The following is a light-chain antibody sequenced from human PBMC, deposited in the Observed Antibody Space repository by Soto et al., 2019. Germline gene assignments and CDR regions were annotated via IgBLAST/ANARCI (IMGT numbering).Light chain of an antibody. CDR2: DVS. CDR1: QNINNY. Sequence: DIHMSPSPSSLSASAGDSVTNTFQASQNINNYLNWYQQKPGKAPKLLIYDVSNLEAGVPSRFRGSGSGTDFTFTISRLQPDDIATYYCQQYKTLPTFGQGTRVEIK. V-gene: IGKV1-33*01. CDR3: QQYKTLPT. J-gene: IGKJ5*01.